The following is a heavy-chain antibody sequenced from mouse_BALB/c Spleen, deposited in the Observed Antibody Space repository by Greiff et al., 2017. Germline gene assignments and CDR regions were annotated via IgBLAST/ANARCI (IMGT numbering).Heavy chain of an antibody. V-gene: IGHV5-4*02. CDR1: GFTFSDYY. J-gene: IGHJ4*01. D-gene: IGHD2-1*01. CDR3: ARHYGNLYAMDY. Sequence: EVQRVESGGGLVKPGGSLKLSCAASGFTFSDYYMYWVRQTPEKRLEWVATISDGGSYTYYPDSVKGRFTISRDNAKNSLYLQMSSLKSEDTAMYYCARHYGNLYAMDYWGQGTSVTVSS. CDR2: ISDGGSYT.